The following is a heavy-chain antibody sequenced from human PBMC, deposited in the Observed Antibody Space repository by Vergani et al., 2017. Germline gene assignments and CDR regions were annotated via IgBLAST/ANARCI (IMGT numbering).Heavy chain of an antibody. Sequence: QVQLVESGGGVVQPGRSLRLSCAASGFTFSSYGMHWVRQAPGKGLEWVAVIWYDGSNKYYADSVKGRFTISRDNSKNTLYLQMNSLRAEDTAVYYCARAYYGDYDMDFWGQGTLVTVSS. CDR3: ARAYYGDYDMDF. CDR2: IWYDGSNK. V-gene: IGHV3-30*19. J-gene: IGHJ4*02. D-gene: IGHD4-17*01. CDR1: GFTFSSYG.